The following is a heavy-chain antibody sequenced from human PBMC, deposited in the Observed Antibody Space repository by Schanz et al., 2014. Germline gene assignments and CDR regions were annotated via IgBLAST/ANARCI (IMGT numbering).Heavy chain of an antibody. CDR2: IMPLRGIG. CDR1: GDTFSKYN. D-gene: IGHD4-17*01. J-gene: IGHJ4*02. CDR3: ARGYGDSPTDF. V-gene: IGHV1-69*02. Sequence: QVQLVQSGPEVKKPGSSVKVSCQAFGDTFSKYNIMWVRQVPGQGLEWLGRIMPLRGIGNNAWKFQDRLTITADKSMNITDMELSSLGTEDTAVYYCARGYGDSPTDFWGQGTLVTVSS.